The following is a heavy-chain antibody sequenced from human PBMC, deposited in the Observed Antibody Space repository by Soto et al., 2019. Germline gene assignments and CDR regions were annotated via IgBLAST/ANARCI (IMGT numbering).Heavy chain of an antibody. CDR2: INPSGGST. D-gene: IGHD6-6*01. Sequence: QVQLVQSGAEVKKPGASVKVSCKASGYTFTSYYMHWVRQAPGQGLEWMGIINPSGGSTSYAQKFKGRVTMTRDTSTSTVYMELSSLRSEDTAVYYCARDLHRYSSSPYYYYYMDVWGKGTTVTVSS. CDR1: GYTFTSYY. CDR3: ARDLHRYSSSPYYYYYMDV. J-gene: IGHJ6*03. V-gene: IGHV1-46*03.